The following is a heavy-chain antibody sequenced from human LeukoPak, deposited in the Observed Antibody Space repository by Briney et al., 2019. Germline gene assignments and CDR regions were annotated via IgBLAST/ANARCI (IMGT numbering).Heavy chain of an antibody. Sequence: PGGSLRLSCAASGFTFSSYWMHWVRQAPGKGLVWVSRVNPQGSGTSYTDSVKGRFTISRDNAKNSLYLQMNSLRAEDTALYYCARDGLALGWFDPWGQGTLVAVSS. J-gene: IGHJ5*02. CDR2: VNPQGSGT. CDR3: ARDGLALGWFDP. V-gene: IGHV3-74*01. CDR1: GFTFSSYW. D-gene: IGHD6-19*01.